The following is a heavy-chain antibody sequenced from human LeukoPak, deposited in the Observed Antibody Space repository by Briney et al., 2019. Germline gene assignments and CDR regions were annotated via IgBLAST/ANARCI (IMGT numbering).Heavy chain of an antibody. CDR3: ARDEKIVGASGHDY. J-gene: IGHJ4*02. V-gene: IGHV3-74*01. Sequence: GGSLRLSCAAPGFTFGSYWMHWVRQAPGNGLVWVSRINTDGGDTIYADSVKGRFTISRDNAKNTLFLQMNSLRAEDTAVYYCARDEKIVGASGHDYWGQGTLVTVSS. CDR2: INTDGGDT. CDR1: GFTFGSYW. D-gene: IGHD1-26*01.